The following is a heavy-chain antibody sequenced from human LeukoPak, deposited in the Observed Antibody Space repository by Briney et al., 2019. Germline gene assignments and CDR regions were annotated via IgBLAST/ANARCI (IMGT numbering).Heavy chain of an antibody. CDR1: GGSFSGYY. CDR3: ARTRGLRLASFDY. D-gene: IGHD5-12*01. Sequence: SETLSLTCAVYGGSFSGYYWSWIRQPPGKGLEWIGEINHSGSTNYNPSLKSRVTISVDTSKNQFSLKLSSVTAADTAVYYCARTRGLRLASFDYWGQGTLVTVSS. CDR2: INHSGST. V-gene: IGHV4-34*01. J-gene: IGHJ4*02.